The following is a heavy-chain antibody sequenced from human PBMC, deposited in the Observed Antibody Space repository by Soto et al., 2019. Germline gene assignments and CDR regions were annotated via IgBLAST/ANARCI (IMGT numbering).Heavy chain of an antibody. CDR2: ISWNSGSI. D-gene: IGHD3-10*01. V-gene: IGHV3-9*01. Sequence: EVQLVESGGGLVQPGRSLRLSCAASGFTFDDYAMHWVRQAPGKGLEWVSGISWNSGSIGYADSVKGRFTISRDNAKNSLYLQMNSLRAEDTALYYCAKDPTKLLWFGELLPHYYYMDVWGKGTTVTVSS. CDR1: GFTFDDYA. CDR3: AKDPTKLLWFGELLPHYYYMDV. J-gene: IGHJ6*03.